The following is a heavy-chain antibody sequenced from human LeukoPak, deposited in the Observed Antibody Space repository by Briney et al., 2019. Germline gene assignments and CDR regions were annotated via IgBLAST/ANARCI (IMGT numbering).Heavy chain of an antibody. CDR1: GFTFDRHT. CDR2: IGWDGTNI. V-gene: IGHV3-43*01. CDR3: PKDMEWGMDV. Sequence: GGSLRLSCAASGFTFDRHTMHWVRQPPGKGPEWVSLIGWDGTNIDYADSVKGRFTISRDNSKNFVYLQMHSLRTEDTALYYCPKDMEWGMDVWGQETTVIVSS. J-gene: IGHJ6*02. D-gene: IGHD3-3*01.